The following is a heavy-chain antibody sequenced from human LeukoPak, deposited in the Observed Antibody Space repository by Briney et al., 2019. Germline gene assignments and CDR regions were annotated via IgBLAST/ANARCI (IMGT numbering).Heavy chain of an antibody. Sequence: SETLSLTCAVYGGSFSGYYWSWIRQPPGKGLEWIGEINHSGSTNYNPSLKSRVTISVDTSKNQFSLKLSPVTAADTAVYYCARDRGRRPKNNWFDPWGQGTLVTVSS. CDR1: GGSFSGYY. CDR2: INHSGST. D-gene: IGHD2-15*01. V-gene: IGHV4-34*01. CDR3: ARDRGRRPKNNWFDP. J-gene: IGHJ5*02.